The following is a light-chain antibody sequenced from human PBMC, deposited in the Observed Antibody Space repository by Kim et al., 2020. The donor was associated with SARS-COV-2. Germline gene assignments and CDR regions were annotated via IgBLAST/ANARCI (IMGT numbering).Light chain of an antibody. CDR3: LQHSTYPIT. CDR2: GAS. CDR1: QDIRND. J-gene: IGKJ5*01. V-gene: IGKV1-17*01. Sequence: ASLGDSGTLPCRASQDIRNDLGWYQQNPGRAPKRLIYGASSLQSGVPSRFSGSGSGTEFTLTISSVQPEDFATYFCLQHSTYPITFGQGTRLEIK.